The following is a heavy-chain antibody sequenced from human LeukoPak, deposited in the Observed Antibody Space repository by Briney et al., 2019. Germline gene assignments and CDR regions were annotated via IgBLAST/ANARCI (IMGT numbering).Heavy chain of an antibody. Sequence: PGGSLRLSCAASGFTFSDSTMHWVRQASGKGLEWVGRIRSKVNNYATAYAASVNGRFTISRDDSKNTAYLQMNSLKKEDTALYYCMGEMGWGQGTLVTVSS. CDR2: IRSKVNNYAT. CDR3: MGEMG. CDR1: GFTFSDST. J-gene: IGHJ4*02. V-gene: IGHV3-73*01. D-gene: IGHD3-16*01.